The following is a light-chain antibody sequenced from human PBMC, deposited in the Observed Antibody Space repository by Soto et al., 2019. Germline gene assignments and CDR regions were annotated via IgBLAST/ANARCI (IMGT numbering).Light chain of an antibody. Sequence: QSVLTQPPSASGTPGQRVTISCSGRSSNIGSNTVNWYQQLPGTAPKLVIYSNNQRPSGVPDRFSGSKSGTSASLAISGLQSEDEADYYCVAWDDSLNGYVVFGGGTKVTV. CDR3: VAWDDSLNGYVV. CDR2: SNN. CDR1: SSNIGSNT. V-gene: IGLV1-44*01. J-gene: IGLJ2*01.